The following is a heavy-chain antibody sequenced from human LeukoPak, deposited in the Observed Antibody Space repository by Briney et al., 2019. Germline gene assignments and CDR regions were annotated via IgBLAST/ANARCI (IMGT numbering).Heavy chain of an antibody. CDR2: MNPNSGNT. CDR1: GYTFTSYD. V-gene: IGHV1-8*01. Sequence: GASVKVSCKASGYTFTSYDINWARQATGQGLEWMGWMNPNSGNTGYAQKFQGRVTMTRNTSISTAYMELSSLRSEDTAVYYCARGVGYCSGGSCYLGIVDWFDPWGQGTLVTVSS. D-gene: IGHD2-15*01. CDR3: ARGVGYCSGGSCYLGIVDWFDP. J-gene: IGHJ5*02.